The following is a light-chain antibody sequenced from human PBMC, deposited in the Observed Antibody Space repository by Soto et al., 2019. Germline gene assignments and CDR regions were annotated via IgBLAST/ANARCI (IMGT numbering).Light chain of an antibody. Sequence: IVLPQSPGNLSLSPGERATLSCRASQTGSNRYLAWYQHKSGQAPRLQIYGVYTRASGLPDRFSGSGSGTAFTLTITRLEPEDSAVYFCQHYGYSQWTLGQGPKVEI. J-gene: IGKJ1*01. CDR3: QHYGYSQWT. CDR2: GVY. CDR1: QTGSNRY. V-gene: IGKV3-20*01.